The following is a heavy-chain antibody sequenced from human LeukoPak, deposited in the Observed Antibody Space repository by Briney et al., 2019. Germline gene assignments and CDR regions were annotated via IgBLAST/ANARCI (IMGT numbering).Heavy chain of an antibody. CDR2: IYTSGST. D-gene: IGHD6-13*01. Sequence: ASETLSLTCTVSGGSISSYYWSWIRQPAGKGLEWIGRIYTSGSTNYNPTLKSRVTMSVDTSKNQFSLKLSSVTAADTAVYYCARDHYSSSWYAEYYFDYWGQGTLVTVSS. J-gene: IGHJ4*02. CDR3: ARDHYSSSWYAEYYFDY. V-gene: IGHV4-4*07. CDR1: GGSISSYY.